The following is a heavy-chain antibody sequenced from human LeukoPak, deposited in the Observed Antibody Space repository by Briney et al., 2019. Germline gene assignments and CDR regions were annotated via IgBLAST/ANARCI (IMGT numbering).Heavy chain of an antibody. CDR1: GFSLSTSGMC. D-gene: IGHD6-13*01. Sequence: RESGPALVKPTQTLTLTCTFSGFSLSTSGMCVSWIRQPPGKALEWLARIDWDDDKYYSTSLKTRLTISKDTSKNQVVLTMTNMDPVDTATYYCARISSGIAAAGLDYYYYMDVWGKGTTVTVSS. CDR2: IDWDDDK. CDR3: ARISSGIAAAGLDYYYYMDV. V-gene: IGHV2-70*11. J-gene: IGHJ6*03.